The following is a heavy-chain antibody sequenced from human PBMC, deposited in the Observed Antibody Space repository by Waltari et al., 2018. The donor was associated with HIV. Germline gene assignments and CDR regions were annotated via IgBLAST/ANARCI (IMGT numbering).Heavy chain of an antibody. CDR1: GYSIESGYY. V-gene: IGHV4-38-2*01. CDR3: ASGSRRGHSHGIDY. Sequence: QVQLQESGPGLVKPSETLSLTGSVSGYSIESGYYWGWIRQPPGKALEWIGSSLHSGNTYYNPSLKSRLTISLDTSKNQVSLKLSSVTAADTAVYYCASGSRRGHSHGIDYWGQGTLVTVSS. D-gene: IGHD5-18*01. J-gene: IGHJ4*02. CDR2: SLHSGNT.